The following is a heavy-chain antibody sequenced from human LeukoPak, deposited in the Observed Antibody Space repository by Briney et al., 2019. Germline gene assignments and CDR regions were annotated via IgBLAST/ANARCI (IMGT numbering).Heavy chain of an antibody. Sequence: SETLSPTCAVYGGSFSGYYWSWIRQPPGKGLEWIGEINHSGSTNYNPSLKSRVTISVDTSKNQFSLKLSSVTAADTAVYYCARVRSTPRRNFDYWGQGTLVTVSS. D-gene: IGHD2/OR15-2a*01. CDR2: INHSGST. J-gene: IGHJ4*02. CDR1: GGSFSGYY. V-gene: IGHV4-34*01. CDR3: ARVRSTPRRNFDY.